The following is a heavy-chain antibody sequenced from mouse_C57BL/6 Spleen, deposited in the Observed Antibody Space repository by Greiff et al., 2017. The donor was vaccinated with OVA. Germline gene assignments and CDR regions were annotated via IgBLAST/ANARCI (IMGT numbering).Heavy chain of an antibody. D-gene: IGHD1-1*01. V-gene: IGHV1-80*01. CDR2: IYPGDGDT. CDR1: GYAFSSYW. J-gene: IGHJ2*01. CDR3: ARSGNYYGSSLYFDY. Sequence: VKLMESGAELVKPGASVKISCKASGYAFSSYWMNWVKQRPGKGLEWIGQIYPGDGDTNYNGKFKGKATLTADKSSSTAYMQLSSLTSEDSAVYFCARSGNYYGSSLYFDYWGQGTTLTVSS.